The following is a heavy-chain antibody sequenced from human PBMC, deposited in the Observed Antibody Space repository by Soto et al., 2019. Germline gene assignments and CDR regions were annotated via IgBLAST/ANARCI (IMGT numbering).Heavy chain of an antibody. CDR2: ISAYNGNT. V-gene: IGHV1-18*01. D-gene: IGHD4-4*01. CDR1: GYTFTSYA. Sequence: QVQLVQSGAEVKKPGASVKLSCKPSGYTFTSYAISWVRQAPGQGLEWMGWISAYNGNTNYAPKLQGRVTLTTDPSKSQAYKELRSLRSDDAAVDYGARDQGTVTTDPFDYWGQRSLVT. J-gene: IGHJ4*02. CDR3: ARDQGTVTTDPFDY.